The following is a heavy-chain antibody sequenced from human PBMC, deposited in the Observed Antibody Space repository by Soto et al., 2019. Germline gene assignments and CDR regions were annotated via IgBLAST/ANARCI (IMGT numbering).Heavy chain of an antibody. CDR2: ISGSGGST. CDR3: AKARSQWLVTYYYYGMNV. D-gene: IGHD6-19*01. CDR1: GFTFSSYA. Sequence: GGSLRLSCAASGFTFSSYAMSWVRQAPGKGLEWVSAISGSGGSTYYADSVKGRFTISRDNSKNTLYLQMNSLRAEDTAVYYCAKARSQWLVTYYYYGMNVWGQGTTVTVSS. J-gene: IGHJ6*02. V-gene: IGHV3-23*01.